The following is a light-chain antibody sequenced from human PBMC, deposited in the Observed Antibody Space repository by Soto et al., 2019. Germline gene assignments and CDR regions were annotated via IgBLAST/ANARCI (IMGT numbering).Light chain of an antibody. CDR1: SSNIGAPFD. CDR2: DNS. J-gene: IGLJ3*02. Sequence: QSVLTQPPSVSGAPGQRVTISCTGSSSNIGAPFDVHWYQQLPGRAPKLLIYDNSNRPSGVPDRFSGSKSGTSASLAITGLQAEDEADYYCQSPSDSSLNGGVFGGGTKLTVL. V-gene: IGLV1-40*01. CDR3: QSPSDSSLNGGV.